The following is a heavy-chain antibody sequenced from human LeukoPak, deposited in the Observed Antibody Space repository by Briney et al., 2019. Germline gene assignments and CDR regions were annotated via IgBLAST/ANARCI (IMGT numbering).Heavy chain of an antibody. Sequence: GSSVKVSCKASGGTFSSYAISWVRQAPGQGLEWMGGIIPIFGTANYAQKFQGRVTITADESTSTAYMELSSLRSEDTAVYYCAREGQSSWYHYYYYYMDVWGKGTTVTISS. CDR1: GGTFSSYA. D-gene: IGHD6-13*01. J-gene: IGHJ6*03. CDR3: AREGQSSWYHYYYYYMDV. V-gene: IGHV1-69*01. CDR2: IIPIFGTA.